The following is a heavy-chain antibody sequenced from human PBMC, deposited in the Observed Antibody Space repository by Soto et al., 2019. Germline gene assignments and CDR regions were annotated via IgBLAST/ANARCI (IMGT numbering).Heavy chain of an antibody. J-gene: IGHJ4*02. CDR1: VFTFSNYW. D-gene: IGHD2-15*01. CDR3: ARGCSGGSCYSIWFDY. V-gene: IGHV3-7*03. CDR2: IKQDGSEK. Sequence: GGSLRLSCASSVFTFSNYWMTWVRQAPGKGLEWVANIKQDGSEKYYVDSVKGRFTISRDNAKNSLYLQMNSLRAEDTAVYYCARGCSGGSCYSIWFDYWGQGTQVTVSS.